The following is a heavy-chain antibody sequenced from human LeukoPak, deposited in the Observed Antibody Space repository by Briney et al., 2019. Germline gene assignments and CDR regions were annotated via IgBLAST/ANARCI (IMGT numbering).Heavy chain of an antibody. CDR1: GGSISSYY. CDR3: ARHGAPSGSYSYFHS. Sequence: SETLSLTCAVSGGSISSYYWSWIRQPPGKGREWMGYIYYSGNTNYNPSPKSRVTISVDTSNNHFSLKLSSVTAEDKAVFYCARHGAPSGSYSYFHSWGEGTLVSVSS. J-gene: IGHJ4*02. CDR2: IYYSGNT. V-gene: IGHV4-59*08. D-gene: IGHD1-26*01.